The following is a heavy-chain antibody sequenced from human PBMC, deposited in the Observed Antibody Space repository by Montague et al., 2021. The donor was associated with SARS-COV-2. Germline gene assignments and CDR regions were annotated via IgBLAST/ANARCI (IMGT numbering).Heavy chain of an antibody. V-gene: IGHV4-39*02. J-gene: IGHJ4*02. CDR2: LSSSGST. Sequence: SETLSLTCIVSGESIDSDTYYWGWIRQSPGKGLEWIGSLSSSGSTYYNPSLRSRVTISMATSKYNFSLKVNSVTTTDTAVYFCARPESGSGWFSFDDWGQGTLVSVSS. CDR1: GESIDSDTYY. CDR3: ARPESGSGWFSFDD. D-gene: IGHD6-19*01.